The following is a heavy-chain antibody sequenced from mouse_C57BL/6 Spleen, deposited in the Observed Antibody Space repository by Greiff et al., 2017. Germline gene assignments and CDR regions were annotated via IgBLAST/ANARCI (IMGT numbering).Heavy chain of an antibody. J-gene: IGHJ3*01. V-gene: IGHV14-1*01. D-gene: IGHD1-1*01. Sequence: VQLQQSGAELVRPGASVKLSCTASGFNIKDYYMHWVKQRPEQGLEWIGRIDPEDGDTEYAPKFQGKATMTADTSSNTAYLQLSSLTSEDTAVYYCTTDYGSSYGGWFAYWGQGTLVTVSA. CDR1: GFNIKDYY. CDR3: TTDYGSSYGGWFAY. CDR2: IDPEDGDT.